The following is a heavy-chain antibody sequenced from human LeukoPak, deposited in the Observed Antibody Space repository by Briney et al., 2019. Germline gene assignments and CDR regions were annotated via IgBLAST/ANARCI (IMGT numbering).Heavy chain of an antibody. CDR2: IYYSGST. D-gene: IGHD3-16*01. CDR3: ARHGGDYDDY. Sequence: SETLSLTCTVSGGSISSYYWSWIRQPPGKGLEWIGYIYYSGSTNYNPSPKSRVTISVDTSKNQFSLKLSSVTAADTAVYYCARHGGDYDDYWGQGTLVTVSS. J-gene: IGHJ4*02. V-gene: IGHV4-59*08. CDR1: GGSISSYY.